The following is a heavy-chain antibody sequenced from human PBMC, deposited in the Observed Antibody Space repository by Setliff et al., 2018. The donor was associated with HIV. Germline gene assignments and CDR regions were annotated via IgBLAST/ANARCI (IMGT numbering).Heavy chain of an antibody. Sequence: ASVKVSCKASGYTFTDYYMHWVQQAPGKGLEWMGRVDPKNGKTLYAENLRGRITITADTSTDTAYMELNRLRSDDTAVYYCARSYIAFLSTWYYGMDVWGQGTTVTVSS. CDR1: GYTFTDYY. CDR2: VDPKNGKT. CDR3: ARSYIAFLSTWYYGMDV. D-gene: IGHD5-18*01. J-gene: IGHJ6*02. V-gene: IGHV1-69-2*01.